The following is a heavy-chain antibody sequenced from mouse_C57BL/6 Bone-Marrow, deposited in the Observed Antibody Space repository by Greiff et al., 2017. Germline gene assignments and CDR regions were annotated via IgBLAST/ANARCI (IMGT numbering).Heavy chain of an antibody. CDR1: GYSFTSGW. D-gene: IGHD1-1*02. CDR2: GDPSDSYT. J-gene: IGHJ2*01. Sequence: QVQLKQSGPDLVRPSTSVKLSCKVSGYSFTSGWYHWVKQRPGQGLEWIGVGDPSDSYTNYNQKFTGKATLTVDTSSSTAYMELSGLTSEDSAVYYCARWAGGYFDYWGQGTTLTVSS. CDR3: ARWAGGYFDY. V-gene: IGHV1-59*01.